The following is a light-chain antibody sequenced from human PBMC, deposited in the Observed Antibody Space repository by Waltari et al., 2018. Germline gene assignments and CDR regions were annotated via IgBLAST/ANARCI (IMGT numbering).Light chain of an antibody. CDR3: ATWDDSLNGL. CDR2: STN. Sequence: QSVLTQPPSVSGTPGQRVSISCSGSSSNIGTRSVNWYQQVPGTAPKLLIYSTNRRPSGVPELFSGSKSGTSASLAISGLRSEDEADYYCATWDDSLNGLFGGGTKLTVL. J-gene: IGLJ2*01. V-gene: IGLV1-44*01. CDR1: SSNIGTRS.